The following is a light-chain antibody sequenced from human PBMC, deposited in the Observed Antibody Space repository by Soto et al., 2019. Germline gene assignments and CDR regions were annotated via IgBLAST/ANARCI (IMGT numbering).Light chain of an antibody. V-gene: IGKV1-5*03. CDR2: KAS. Sequence: IQMTQSPSTLSASVGDRVSITCRASQTIFSWLAWYQQKPGKAPKLVIYKASSLESGVPSRYSGSGSGTEFTLTISGLQPDDFATYYCQQYNSYPYSFGHWTKLEIK. CDR3: QQYNSYPYS. CDR1: QTIFSW. J-gene: IGKJ2*03.